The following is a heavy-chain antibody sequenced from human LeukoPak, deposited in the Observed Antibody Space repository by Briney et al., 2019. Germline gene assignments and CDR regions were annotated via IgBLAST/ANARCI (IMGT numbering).Heavy chain of an antibody. J-gene: IGHJ4*02. CDR3: AKRAYYYDSSGYYYYFDY. CDR1: GFTFSSYA. V-gene: IGHV3-23*01. Sequence: GGSLRLSCAASGFTFSSYAMSRVRQAPGKGLEWVSAISGSGGSTYYADSVKGRFTISRDNSKNTLYLQMNSLRAEDTAVYYCAKRAYYYDSSGYYYYFDYWGQGTLVTVSS. CDR2: ISGSGGST. D-gene: IGHD3-22*01.